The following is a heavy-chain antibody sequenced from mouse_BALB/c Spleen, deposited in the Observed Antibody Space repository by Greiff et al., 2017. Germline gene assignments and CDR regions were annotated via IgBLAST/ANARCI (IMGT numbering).Heavy chain of an antibody. J-gene: IGHJ2*01. CDR2: IDPETGGT. CDR1: GYTFTDYE. V-gene: IGHV1-15*01. Sequence: QVQLQQSGAELVRPGASVTLSCKASGYTFTDYEMHWVKQTPVHGLEWIGAIDPETGGTAYNQKFKGKATLTADKSSSTAYMELRSLTSEDSAVYYCARRGYGSSYYFDYWGQGTTLTVSS. CDR3: ARRGYGSSYYFDY. D-gene: IGHD1-1*01.